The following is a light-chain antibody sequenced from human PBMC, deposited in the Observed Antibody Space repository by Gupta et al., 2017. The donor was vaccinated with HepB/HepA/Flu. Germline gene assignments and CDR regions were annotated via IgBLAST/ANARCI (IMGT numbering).Light chain of an antibody. CDR2: QDS. CDR3: QEWDSSTVG. J-gene: IGLJ2*01. CDR1: KLGDKY. Sequence: SYELTQPPSVPVSPGQTASITCSGDKLGDKYACWYQQKPGQSPVLGIYQDSKRPSGIPERFSGSNSGNTANLTISGTQAMDEADYYCQEWDSSTVGLGGGTKMTVL. V-gene: IGLV3-1*01.